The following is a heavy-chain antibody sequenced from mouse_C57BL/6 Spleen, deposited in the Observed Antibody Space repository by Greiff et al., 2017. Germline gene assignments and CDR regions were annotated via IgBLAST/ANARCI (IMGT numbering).Heavy chain of an antibody. CDR1: GYAFTNYL. J-gene: IGHJ2*01. CDR3: ANSEANYCVY. CDR2: INPGSGGT. D-gene: IGHD6-1*01. V-gene: IGHV1-54*01. Sequence: VQLQESGAELVRPGTSVKVSCKASGYAFTNYLIEWVKQRPGQGLEWIGVINPGSGGTNYNEKFKGKATLTADKSSSTAYIQLSSLTSEDSAVYFCANSEANYCVYWGKGTTHTVST.